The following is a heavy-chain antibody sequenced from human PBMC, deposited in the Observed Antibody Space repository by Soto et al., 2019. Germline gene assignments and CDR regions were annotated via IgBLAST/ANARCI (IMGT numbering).Heavy chain of an antibody. CDR3: AKRDAKGWGYCSGCSCSWTRTNFDY. J-gene: IGHJ4*02. Sequence: EVQLLESGGGLVQPGGSLRLSCAASGFTFSSYAMSWVRQAPGKGLEWVSAISGSGGSTYYADSVKGRFTISRDNSKNTLYLQMNSLRAEDTAVYYCAKRDAKGWGYCSGCSCSWTRTNFDYWGQGTLVNVSS. CDR2: ISGSGGST. CDR1: GFTFSSYA. V-gene: IGHV3-23*01. D-gene: IGHD2-15*01.